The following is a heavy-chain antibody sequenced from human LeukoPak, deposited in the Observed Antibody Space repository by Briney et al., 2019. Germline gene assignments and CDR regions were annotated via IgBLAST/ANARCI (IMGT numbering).Heavy chain of an antibody. CDR1: GGTFSSYA. CDR3: ARSNGAAAGWGVLGD. V-gene: IGHV1-69*13. CDR2: IIPIFGTA. Sequence: GASVKVSCKASGGTFSSYAISWVRQAPGQGLEWMGGIIPIFGTANYAQKFQGRVTITADESTSTAYVELSSLRSEDTAVYYCARSNGAAAGWGVLGDWGQGTLVTVSS. D-gene: IGHD6-13*01. J-gene: IGHJ4*02.